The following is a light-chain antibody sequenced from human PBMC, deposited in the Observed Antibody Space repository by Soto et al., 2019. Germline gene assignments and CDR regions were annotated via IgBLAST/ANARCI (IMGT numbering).Light chain of an antibody. CDR2: DVN. V-gene: IGLV2-11*01. CDR3: CSYAGSYTSDSG. Sequence: QSVLTQPRSVSGSPGQSVTISCTGTSRDVGAYNYVSWYQQHPGKTPKLMIYDVNKRPSGVPDRFSGSKSGNTASLTISGLQAEDESDYYCCSYAGSYTSDSGFGSGTNVTV. CDR1: SRDVGAYNY. J-gene: IGLJ1*01.